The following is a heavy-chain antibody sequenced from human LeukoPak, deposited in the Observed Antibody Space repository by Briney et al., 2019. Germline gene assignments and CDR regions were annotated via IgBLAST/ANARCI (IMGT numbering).Heavy chain of an antibody. CDR2: IYSGGST. CDR3: ARIYSGYPNYYFDY. J-gene: IGHJ4*02. Sequence: PGGSLRLSCAASGFTVSSNYMSWVRQAPGKGLEWVSVIYSGGSTYYADSVKGRFTISRDNSKNTLYLQMNSLRAEDTAVYYCARIYSGYPNYYFDYWGQGTLVTVSS. CDR1: GFTVSSNY. D-gene: IGHD5-12*01. V-gene: IGHV3-53*01.